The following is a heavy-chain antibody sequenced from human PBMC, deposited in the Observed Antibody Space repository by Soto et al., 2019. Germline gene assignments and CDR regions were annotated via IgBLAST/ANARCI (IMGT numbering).Heavy chain of an antibody. CDR2: MNPNSGNA. CDR3: ARSQRRTSAAGAGDY. D-gene: IGHD6-13*01. J-gene: IGHJ4*02. CDR1: GYTFTSYD. V-gene: IGHV1-8*01. Sequence: QVQLVQSGAEVKKPGASVKVSCKASGYTFTSYDINWVRQATGQGLEWMGWMNPNSGNAGYAQRFQGRVTMQWNTYISTAYMDLSSLRSENTAVYYCARSQRRTSAAGAGDYWGQGTLVTVSS.